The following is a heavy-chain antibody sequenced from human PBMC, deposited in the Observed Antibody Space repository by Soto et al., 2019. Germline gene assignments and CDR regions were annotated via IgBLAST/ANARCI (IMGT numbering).Heavy chain of an antibody. Sequence: GGSLRLSCAASGFTFSSYEMNWVRQAPGKGLEWVSYISSSGSTIYYADSVKGRFTISRDNAKNSLYLQMNSLRAEDTAVYYCAGERDYGDFYFDYWGHVTLVTVSS. CDR2: ISSSGSTI. CDR3: AGERDYGDFYFDY. CDR1: GFTFSSYE. V-gene: IGHV3-48*03. J-gene: IGHJ4*01. D-gene: IGHD4-17*01.